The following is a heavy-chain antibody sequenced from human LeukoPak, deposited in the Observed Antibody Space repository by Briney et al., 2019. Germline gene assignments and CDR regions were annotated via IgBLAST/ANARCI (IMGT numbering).Heavy chain of an antibody. Sequence: ASVKVSCKASGYTFTGYYMHWVRQAPGQGLEWMGWINSNSGGTNYAQKFRGRVTMTRDTSISTAYMELSRLTSDDTAVFYCARESPSSGYNFDYWGQGTLVTVSS. V-gene: IGHV1-2*02. CDR1: GYTFTGYY. CDR3: ARESPSSGYNFDY. D-gene: IGHD3-22*01. J-gene: IGHJ4*02. CDR2: INSNSGGT.